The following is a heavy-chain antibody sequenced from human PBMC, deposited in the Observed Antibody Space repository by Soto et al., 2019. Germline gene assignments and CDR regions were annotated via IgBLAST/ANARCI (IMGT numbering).Heavy chain of an antibody. V-gene: IGHV3-21*06. CDR2: ISSVSTFI. Sequence: PGGSLRLSCAASGFTFSSYSMNWVRQAPGKGLEWVSSISSVSTFIYYADSVKGRFTISRDNAKNSLYLQMNSLRAEDTAVYYCARSLKLYSSGPPGYWGQGTLVTVSS. J-gene: IGHJ4*02. CDR3: ARSLKLYSSGPPGY. CDR1: GFTFSSYS. D-gene: IGHD6-19*01.